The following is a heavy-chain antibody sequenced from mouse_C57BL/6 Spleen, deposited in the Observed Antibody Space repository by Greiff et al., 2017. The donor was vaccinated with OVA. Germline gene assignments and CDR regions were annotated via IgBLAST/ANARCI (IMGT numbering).Heavy chain of an antibody. V-gene: IGHV1-18*01. J-gene: IGHJ3*01. CDR3: VSNLFAY. D-gene: IGHD2-5*01. Sequence: VQLKESGPELVKPGASVKIPCKASGYTFTDYNMDWVKQSHGKSLEWIGDINPNNGGTIYNQKFKGKATLTVDKSSSTAYMELRSLTSEDTAVYYCVSNLFAYWGQGTLVTVSA. CDR2: INPNNGGT. CDR1: GYTFTDYN.